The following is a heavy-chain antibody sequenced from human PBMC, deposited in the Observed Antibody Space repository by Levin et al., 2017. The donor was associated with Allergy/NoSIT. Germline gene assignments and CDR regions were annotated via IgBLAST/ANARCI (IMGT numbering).Heavy chain of an antibody. CDR3: ARDRVVASSGTYYYYGMAV. Sequence: GSLRLSCIVSGGSINNYHWSWIRQPPGKGLEWIGYIYYSGSTNYNPSLKSRVTMSVDTSKNQFSLTLNSVTAADTAVYYWARDRVVASSGTYYYYGMAVWGQGTTVTVS. V-gene: IGHV4-59*01. CDR1: GGSINNYH. CDR2: IYYSGST. J-gene: IGHJ6*01. D-gene: IGHD2-15*01.